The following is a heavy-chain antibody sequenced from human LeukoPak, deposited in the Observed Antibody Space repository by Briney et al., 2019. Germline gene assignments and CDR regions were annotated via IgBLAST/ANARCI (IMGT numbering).Heavy chain of an antibody. CDR1: GYTFTSYG. CDR3: ARKGDYWNDGAY. CDR2: ISAYNGNK. D-gene: IGHD1-1*01. V-gene: IGHV1-18*01. J-gene: IGHJ4*02. Sequence: ASVKVSCKASGYTFTSYGFSWVRQAPGQGLEWMGWISAYNGNKDYAQKFQGRITMTTDTATSTAYMELRSLSYDDTAVYYCARKGDYWNDGAYWGQGTLVTVSS.